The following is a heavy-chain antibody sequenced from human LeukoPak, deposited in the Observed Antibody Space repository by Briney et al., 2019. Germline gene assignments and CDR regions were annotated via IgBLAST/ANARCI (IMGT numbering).Heavy chain of an antibody. CDR3: ARHYYGSGTYYHFDY. D-gene: IGHD3-10*01. CDR1: GFTFATSA. V-gene: IGHV1-58*01. J-gene: IGHJ4*02. CDR2: IVVGSGHT. Sequence: SVKVSCKASGFTFATSAVQWVRQARGQRLEWIGWIVVGSGHTNYAQKFQERVTITRDMSTSTAYMELRSLRSDDTAVYYCARHYYGSGTYYHFDYWGQGTLVTVSS.